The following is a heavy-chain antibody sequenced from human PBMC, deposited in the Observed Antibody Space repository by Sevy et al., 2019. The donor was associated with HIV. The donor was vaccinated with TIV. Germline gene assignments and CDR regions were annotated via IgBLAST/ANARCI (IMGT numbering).Heavy chain of an antibody. Sequence: GGSLRLSCAASGFTFSSYSMNWVRLAPGKGLEWVSYISSSSSTIYYADSVKGRFTISRDNAKNSLYLQMNSLRDEDTAVYYCARVLVGATLFAFDIWGQGTMVTVSS. J-gene: IGHJ3*02. CDR1: GFTFSSYS. CDR3: ARVLVGATLFAFDI. V-gene: IGHV3-48*02. CDR2: ISSSSSTI. D-gene: IGHD1-26*01.